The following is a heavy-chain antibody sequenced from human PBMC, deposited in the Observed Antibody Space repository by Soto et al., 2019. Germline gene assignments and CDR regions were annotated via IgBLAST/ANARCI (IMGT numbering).Heavy chain of an antibody. J-gene: IGHJ4*02. CDR3: ARSGFWFSSGWQLLAY. CDR2: ISGSGGST. Sequence: GGARRLSWAASGVTFSSYAMSWGRQGPGKGVGWVSAISGSGGSTYYADSVKGRFTISRDNSKNTLYLQMNSLRVEDTAIYYCARSGFWFSSGWQLLAYWGQGTPVPVSS. V-gene: IGHV3-23*01. D-gene: IGHD6-25*01. CDR1: GVTFSSYA.